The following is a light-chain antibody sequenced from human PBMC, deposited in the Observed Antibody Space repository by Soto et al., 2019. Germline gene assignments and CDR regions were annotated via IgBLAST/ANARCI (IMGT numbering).Light chain of an antibody. CDR1: QSVSSS. V-gene: IGKV3-15*01. J-gene: IGKJ1*01. Sequence: PGERVTLSCRASQSVSSSSLTWYQQKPGQAPRLLIYGASTRATGIPARFSGSGSGTEFTLTISSLQSEDFAVYYCXXXNNWWTFGQGTKVDNK. CDR3: XXXNNWWT. CDR2: GAS.